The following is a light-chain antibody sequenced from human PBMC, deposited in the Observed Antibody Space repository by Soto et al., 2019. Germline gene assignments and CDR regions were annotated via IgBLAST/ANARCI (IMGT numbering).Light chain of an antibody. CDR1: ISDVGSYNY. V-gene: IGLV2-14*01. CDR3: SSYTSSSTL. CDR2: EVS. Sequence: QCSLAQPASLSGSPGQSITISCTGTISDVGSYNYVSWYQQHPGKAPKLMIYEVSDRPSGISSRFSGSKSGNTASLTISGLQTEDEADYYCSSYTSSSTLFGTGTKVTVL. J-gene: IGLJ1*01.